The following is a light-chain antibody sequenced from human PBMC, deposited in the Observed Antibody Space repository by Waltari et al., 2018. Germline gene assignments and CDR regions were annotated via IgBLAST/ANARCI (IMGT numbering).Light chain of an antibody. V-gene: IGKV1D-8*02. CDR1: QVTSSY. CDR2: AAS. CDR3: QQYYSFPPWT. Sequence: AIWMTQSPSLLSASTRDRVTISCRMSQVTSSYLAWYQQKPGKAPYLLIYAASTLQSGVPSRFTGSGSGSALTLPISCLQSEDFATYYCQQYYSFPPWTFGQGTKVEIK. J-gene: IGKJ1*01.